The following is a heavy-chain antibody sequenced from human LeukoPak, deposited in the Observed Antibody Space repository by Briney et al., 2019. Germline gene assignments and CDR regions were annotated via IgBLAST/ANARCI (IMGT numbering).Heavy chain of an antibody. Sequence: GGSLRLSCAASGFTFSSYGMHWVRQAPGKGLEWVAVISYDGSNKYYADSVKGRFTISRDNSKNTLYLQMNSLRAEDTAVYYCAKDFDLSWELLTDYFDYWGQGTLVTVSS. V-gene: IGHV3-30*18. D-gene: IGHD1-26*01. CDR2: ISYDGSNK. CDR1: GFTFSSYG. CDR3: AKDFDLSWELLTDYFDY. J-gene: IGHJ4*02.